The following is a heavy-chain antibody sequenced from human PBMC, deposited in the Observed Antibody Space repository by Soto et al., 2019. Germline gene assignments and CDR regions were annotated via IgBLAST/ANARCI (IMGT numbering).Heavy chain of an antibody. CDR1: EFTFSSYA. Sequence: ESGGGLVQPGGSLRLSCVASEFTFSSYAMSWVRQAPGQGLEWVSAISGSGGSTYYADSVKGRFAVSRDNSKSTVYLQMNSLRDEDTAVYYCAKVPTGEMGTVFQAFDIWGQGTLVTVSS. CDR2: ISGSGGST. V-gene: IGHV3-23*01. D-gene: IGHD5-18*01. J-gene: IGHJ3*02. CDR3: AKVPTGEMGTVFQAFDI.